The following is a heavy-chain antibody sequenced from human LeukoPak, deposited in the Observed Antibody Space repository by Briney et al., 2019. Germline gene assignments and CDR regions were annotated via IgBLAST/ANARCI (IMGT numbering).Heavy chain of an antibody. J-gene: IGHJ6*02. V-gene: IGHV1-3*01. Sequence: ASVKVSCKASGYTFTSYAMHWVRQAPGQRLEWMGWINAGNGNTKYSQKFQGRVTITRDTSASTAYMELSSLRSEDTAVYYCARDGSGGSFRYYYYGMDVWGQGTTVTVSS. CDR3: ARDGSGGSFRYYYYGMDV. D-gene: IGHD2-15*01. CDR1: GYTFTSYA. CDR2: INAGNGNT.